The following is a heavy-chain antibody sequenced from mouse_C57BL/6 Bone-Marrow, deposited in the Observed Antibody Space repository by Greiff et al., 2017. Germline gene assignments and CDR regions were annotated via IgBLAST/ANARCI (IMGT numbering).Heavy chain of an antibody. J-gene: IGHJ3*01. V-gene: IGHV1-42*01. Sequence: VQLKESGPELVKPGASVKISCKASGYSFTGYYLNWVKQSPEKSLEWIGEINPSTGGTTYNQKFKAKATLTVDKSSSTAYMQLKSLPSEDSAVYYCARGRWLLPWFAYWGQGTLVTVSA. CDR2: INPSTGGT. D-gene: IGHD2-3*01. CDR1: GYSFTGYY. CDR3: ARGRWLLPWFAY.